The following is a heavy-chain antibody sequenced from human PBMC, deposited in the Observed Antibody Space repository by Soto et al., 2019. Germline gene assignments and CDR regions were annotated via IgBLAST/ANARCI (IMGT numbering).Heavy chain of an antibody. CDR2: ISGSGGST. CDR1: GFTFSSYA. J-gene: IGHJ4*02. CDR3: AKARPRRIYDSSGYYLDY. V-gene: IGHV3-23*01. D-gene: IGHD3-22*01. Sequence: QPGGSLRLSCAASGFTFSSYAMSWVRQAPGKGLEWVSAISGSGGSTYYADSVKGRFTISRDNSKNTLYLQMNSLRAEDTAVYYCAKARPRRIYDSSGYYLDYWGQGTLVTVSS.